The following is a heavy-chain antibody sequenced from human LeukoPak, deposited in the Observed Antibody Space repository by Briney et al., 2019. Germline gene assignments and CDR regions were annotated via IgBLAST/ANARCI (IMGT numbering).Heavy chain of an antibody. J-gene: IGHJ4*02. CDR3: ARDHIAAAGTPQH. V-gene: IGHV3-66*01. D-gene: IGHD6-13*01. Sequence: PGGSLRLSCAASGFTVSSNFMTWVRQAPGKGLEWVSVIYSDGSTYYADSVKGRFTISRDNSKNTLYLQMNGLRAEDTAVYYCARDHIAAAGTPQHWGQGTLVTVSS. CDR1: GFTVSSNF. CDR2: IYSDGST.